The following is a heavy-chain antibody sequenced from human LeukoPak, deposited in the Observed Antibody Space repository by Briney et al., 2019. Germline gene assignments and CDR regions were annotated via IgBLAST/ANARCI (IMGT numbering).Heavy chain of an antibody. CDR3: AREDAGGDDAFDI. D-gene: IGHD3-16*01. CDR2: MNPNSGNT. J-gene: IGHJ3*02. V-gene: IGHV1-8*03. CDR1: GHTFTSYD. Sequence: GASVKVSCKASGHTFTSYDINWVRQATGQGLEWMGWMNPNSGNTGYAQKFQGRVTITRNTSISTAYMELSSLRSEDTAVYYCAREDAGGDDAFDIWGQGTMVTVSS.